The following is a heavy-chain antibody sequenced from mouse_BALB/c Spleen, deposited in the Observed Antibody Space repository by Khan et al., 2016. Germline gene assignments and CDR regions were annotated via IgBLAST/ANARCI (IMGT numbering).Heavy chain of an antibody. D-gene: IGHD1-1*01. CDR3: ARDYYVSFDY. Sequence: EVELVESGGGLVKPGGSLKLSCAASGFTFSDYYMYWVRQTPEKRLEWVATISDGGSYTYYPDSVKGRFTISRDNAKNNLYLQMSSLKSEDTAMYYCARDYYVSFDYWGQGTTLTVSS. V-gene: IGHV5-4*02. CDR2: ISDGGSYT. CDR1: GFTFSDYY. J-gene: IGHJ2*01.